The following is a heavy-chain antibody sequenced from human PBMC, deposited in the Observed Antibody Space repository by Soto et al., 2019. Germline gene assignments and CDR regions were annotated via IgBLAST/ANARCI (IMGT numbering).Heavy chain of an antibody. CDR1: GVTVSSKY. CDR2: IYSGGST. Sequence: GGSLRLSCAAAGVTVSSKYMSWVRQAPGKGLEWASVIYSGGSTYYADSVKGRFTISRDNSKNTLYLQMNSLRAEDTAVYYCAKVITRDYDFGPWHNWFDPWGQGTLVTVSS. J-gene: IGHJ5*02. D-gene: IGHD3-3*01. CDR3: AKVITRDYDFGPWHNWFDP. V-gene: IGHV3-53*01.